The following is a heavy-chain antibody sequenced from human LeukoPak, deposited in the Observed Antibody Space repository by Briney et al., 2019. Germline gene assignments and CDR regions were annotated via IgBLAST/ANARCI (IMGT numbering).Heavy chain of an antibody. D-gene: IGHD3-9*01. CDR2: IYYSGST. J-gene: IGHJ4*02. CDR1: GGSASSGSYY. V-gene: IGHV4-61*01. CDR3: ASQYDILTGYYYFDY. Sequence: SETLSLTCTVSGGSASSGSYYWSWIRQPPGKGLEWIGYIYYSGSTNYNPSLKSRVTISVDTSKNLFSLKLSSVTAADTAVYYCASQYDILTGYYYFDYWGQGTLVTVSS.